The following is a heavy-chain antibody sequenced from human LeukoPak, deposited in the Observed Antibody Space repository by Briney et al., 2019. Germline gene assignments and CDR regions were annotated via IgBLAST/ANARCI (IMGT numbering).Heavy chain of an antibody. J-gene: IGHJ6*03. V-gene: IGHV3-48*01. CDR2: ISSSSSTI. CDR3: ARESYDYVWGSYRYTTDYYYYMDV. D-gene: IGHD3-16*02. Sequence: GGSLRLPCAASGFTFSSYSMNWVRQAPGKGLEWVSYISSSSSTIYYADSVKGRFTISRDNAKNSLYLQMNSLRAEDTAVYYCARESYDYVWGSYRYTTDYYYYMDVWGKGTTVTVSS. CDR1: GFTFSSYS.